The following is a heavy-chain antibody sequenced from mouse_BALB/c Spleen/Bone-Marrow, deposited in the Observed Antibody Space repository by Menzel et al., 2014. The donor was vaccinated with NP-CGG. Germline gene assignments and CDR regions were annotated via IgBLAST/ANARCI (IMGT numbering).Heavy chain of an antibody. CDR1: GFDFSRYW. D-gene: IGHD1-1*01. CDR2: INPDSNTI. Sequence: EVKLMESGGGLVQPGGSLKLSCAASGFDFSRYWMSWVRQAPGKGLEWIGEINPDSNTINYTPSLKDKFIISRDNAKNTLYLQMSKVRSEDTALYYCARLNYYGNLFVWSEAATVAISS. J-gene: IGHJ1*01. V-gene: IGHV4-1*02. CDR3: ARLNYYGNLFV.